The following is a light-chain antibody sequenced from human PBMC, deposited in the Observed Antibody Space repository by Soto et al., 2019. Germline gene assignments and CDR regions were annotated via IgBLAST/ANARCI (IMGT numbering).Light chain of an antibody. CDR3: PQVNTFPST. CDR2: GTS. CDR1: QGVNNW. Sequence: DIQMTQSPSSVSASVGDRVTITCRASQGVNNWLAWYQQKPGKAPKLLIYGTSILQSGVPSRCSGSGSGTDFTLTISSLQPEDFATYYCPQVNTFPSTFGQGTRLEIK. J-gene: IGKJ5*01. V-gene: IGKV1D-12*01.